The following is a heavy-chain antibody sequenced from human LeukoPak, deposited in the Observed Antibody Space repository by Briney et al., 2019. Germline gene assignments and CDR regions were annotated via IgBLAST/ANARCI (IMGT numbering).Heavy chain of an antibody. CDR2: INHSGST. J-gene: IGHJ4*02. CDR3: ARAHRLGRYFDY. D-gene: IGHD7-27*01. Sequence: SETLSLTCAVYGGSFSGYYWSWIRQPPGKGLEWIGEINHSGSTNYNPSLKSRVTISVDTSKNQFSLKLSSVTAADTAVYYCARAHRLGRYFDYWGQGTLVTVSS. V-gene: IGHV4-34*01. CDR1: GGSFSGYY.